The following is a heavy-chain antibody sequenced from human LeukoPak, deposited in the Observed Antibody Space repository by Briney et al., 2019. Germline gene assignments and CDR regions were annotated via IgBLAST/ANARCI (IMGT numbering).Heavy chain of an antibody. CDR1: GFIFGDYA. D-gene: IGHD5-12*01. CDR2: ISSSSYI. CDR3: ARDVQVATIYPLDY. J-gene: IGHJ4*02. Sequence: GGSLRLSCTGSGFIFGDYAMNWVRQAPGKGLEWVSSISSSSYIYYADSVKGRFTISRDNAKNSLYLQMNSLRAEDTAVYYCARDVQVATIYPLDYWGQGTLVTVSS. V-gene: IGHV3-69-1*01.